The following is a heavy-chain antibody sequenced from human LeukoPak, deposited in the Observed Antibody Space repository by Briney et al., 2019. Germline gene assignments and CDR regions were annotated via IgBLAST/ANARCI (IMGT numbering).Heavy chain of an antibody. CDR1: GGTFSSYA. D-gene: IGHD2-8*01. V-gene: IGHV1-69*05. CDR2: IIPIFGTA. CDR3: ARSPPGLIYMDV. Sequence: SVKVSCKASGGTFSSYAISWVRQAPGQGLEWMGRIIPIFGTANYAQKFQGRVTITTDESTSTAYMELSSLRSEDTAVYYCARSPPGLIYMDVWGKGTTVSVSS. J-gene: IGHJ6*03.